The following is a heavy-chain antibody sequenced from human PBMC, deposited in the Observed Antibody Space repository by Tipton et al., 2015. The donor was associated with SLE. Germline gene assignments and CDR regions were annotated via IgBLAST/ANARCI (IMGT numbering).Heavy chain of an antibody. D-gene: IGHD3-3*01. J-gene: IGHJ4*02. CDR2: ISGSGGST. Sequence: SLRLSCAASGFTFSSYAMSWVRQAPGKGLEWVSAISGSGGSTYYADSVKGRFTISRDNSKNTLYLQMNSLRAEDTAVYYCAKGLRYDFWSGLYFDYWGQGTLVTVSS. CDR1: GFTFSSYA. CDR3: AKGLRYDFWSGLYFDY. V-gene: IGHV3-23*01.